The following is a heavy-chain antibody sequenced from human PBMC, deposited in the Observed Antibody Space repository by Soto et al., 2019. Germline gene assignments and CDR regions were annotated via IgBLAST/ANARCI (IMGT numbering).Heavy chain of an antibody. Sequence: GGSLRLSCAASGFTFSGDWMHWVRQGAGKGLVWVSRINMDGSSTNYADSGKGRFTISRDNSKNTLYLQMNSLRAEDTAVYYCAKDRDSSWYVYYGMDVWGQGTTVTVSS. D-gene: IGHD6-13*01. CDR2: INMDGSST. CDR3: AKDRDSSWYVYYGMDV. V-gene: IGHV3-74*01. CDR1: GFTFSGDW. J-gene: IGHJ6*02.